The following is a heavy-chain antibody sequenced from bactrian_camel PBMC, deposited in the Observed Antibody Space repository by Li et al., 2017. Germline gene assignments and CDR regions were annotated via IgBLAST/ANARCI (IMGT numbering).Heavy chain of an antibody. D-gene: IGHD3*01. V-gene: IGHV3S53*01. CDR1: GGTYC. CDR3: AAGREEGGGCNTGLRPQFYNYWGLGTQVTVLLLEIGSYMGRGNTQL. CDR2: IDSTGIT. J-gene: IGHJ4*01. Sequence: HVQLVESGGGSVQSGGSLRLSCVASGGTYCVGWFRQAPGKGREAVASIDSTGITRYAESVKGRATISKDNSNNTLYLQMNNLDAEDTAMYYCAAGREEGGGCNTGLRPQFYNYWGLGTQVTVLLLEIGSYMGRGNTQLLGRGDPGHRL.